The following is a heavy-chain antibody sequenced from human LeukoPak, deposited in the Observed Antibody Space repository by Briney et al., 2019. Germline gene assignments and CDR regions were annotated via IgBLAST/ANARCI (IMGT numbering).Heavy chain of an antibody. V-gene: IGHV4-59*08. Sequence: PSETLSLTCTVSGGSISRYYWSWIRQPPGKGLEWIGYIYYSGSTNYNPSLKSRVTISVDTSKNQFSLKLSSVTAADTAVYYCARREGYYDSSGYLDYWGQGTLVTVSS. D-gene: IGHD3-22*01. CDR2: IYYSGST. CDR3: ARREGYYDSSGYLDY. J-gene: IGHJ4*02. CDR1: GGSISRYY.